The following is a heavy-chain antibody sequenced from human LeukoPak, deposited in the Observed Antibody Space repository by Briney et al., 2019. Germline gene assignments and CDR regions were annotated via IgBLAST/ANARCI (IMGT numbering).Heavy chain of an antibody. CDR2: INWNDEK. J-gene: IGHJ5*02. CDR1: GFSLSAQGVG. CDR3: APGRPYFSDSNGSYHVP. V-gene: IGHV2-5*01. Sequence: SGPTLVEPTQALTLTCTVSGFSLSAQGVGVSWIRQPPVKALEWLTLINWNDEKRYSPSLKSRLTITKDTSKNQVVLTMTNMDPVDTATYFCAPGRPYFSDSNGSYHVPWGQGTLVTVSS. D-gene: IGHD3-22*01.